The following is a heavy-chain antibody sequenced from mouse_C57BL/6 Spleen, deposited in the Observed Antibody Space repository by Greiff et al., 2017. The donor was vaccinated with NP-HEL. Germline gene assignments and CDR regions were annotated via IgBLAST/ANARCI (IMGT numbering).Heavy chain of an antibody. V-gene: IGHV5-9-1*02. J-gene: IGHJ4*01. D-gene: IGHD1-1*01. CDR1: GFTFSSYA. CDR2: ISSGGDYI. Sequence: EVQRVESGEGFVKPGGSLKLSCAASGFTFSSYAMSWVRQTPEKRVEWVAYISSGGDYIYYADTVKGRFTLSRDNARNTLYLQMSSLKSEDTAMYYCTRAITTVVADYYAMDYWGQGTSVTVSS. CDR3: TRAITTVVADYYAMDY.